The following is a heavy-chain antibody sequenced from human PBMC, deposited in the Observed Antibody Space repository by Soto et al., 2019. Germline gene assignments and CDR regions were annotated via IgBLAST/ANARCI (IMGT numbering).Heavy chain of an antibody. V-gene: IGHV4-30-2*01. J-gene: IGHJ4*02. CDR3: ARDPGR. Sequence: PSETLSRTCAFSGGSIRSGGYSLSWIRQPPGKGLEWIGYIYHSGSTYYNPSLKSRVTISVDRSKNQFSLKLSSVTAADTAVYYCARDPGRWGQGTLVTVSS. CDR1: GGSIRSGGYS. CDR2: IYHSGST.